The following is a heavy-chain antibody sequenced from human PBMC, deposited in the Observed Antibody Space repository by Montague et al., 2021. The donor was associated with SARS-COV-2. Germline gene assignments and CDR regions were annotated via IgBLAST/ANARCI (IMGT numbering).Heavy chain of an antibody. Sequence: SETLSLTCAVHGGSFSGYYWNWIRQPPGKGLEWIGEINHGGNTNYNPSLKNRLTISVDTSKNQFSLKLTSVAATDTAVYYCARLRDGVVPSPILGIGPYFTYYYMDGWGRGTAVTVSS. V-gene: IGHV4-34*01. J-gene: IGHJ6*03. CDR3: ARLRDGVVPSPILGIGPYFTYYYMDG. CDR1: GGSFSGYY. CDR2: INHGGNT. D-gene: IGHD2-15*01.